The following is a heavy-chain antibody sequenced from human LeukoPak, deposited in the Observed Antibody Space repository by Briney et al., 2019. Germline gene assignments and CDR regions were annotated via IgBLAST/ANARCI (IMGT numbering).Heavy chain of an antibody. CDR3: ARVGGTRYFDY. CDR1: GGSISSYY. CDR2: SGST. Sequence: SETLSLTCTVSGGSISSYYWSWIRQPPGKGLEWIGYSGSTNYSPSLKSRVTISVDTSKNQFSLKLSSVTAADTAVYYCARVGGTRYFDYWGQGTLVTVSS. J-gene: IGHJ4*02. D-gene: IGHD1-26*01. V-gene: IGHV4-59*01.